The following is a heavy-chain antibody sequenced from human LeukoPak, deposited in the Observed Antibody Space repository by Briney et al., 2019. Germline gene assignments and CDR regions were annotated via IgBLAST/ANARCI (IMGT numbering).Heavy chain of an antibody. CDR1: GYSFTSYS. V-gene: IGHV5-51*01. Sequence: PGESLKISCTASGYSFTSYSIGWVRQMPGKGLEWMGIIYPSDSDARYGPSFQGQVTISVDKSINTAYLQWNSLKASDPAIYYCTRRTRLTFLGGDRSWFDPWGQGTLVTVSS. CDR3: TRRTRLTFLGGDRSWFDP. J-gene: IGHJ5*02. CDR2: IYPSDSDA. D-gene: IGHD2/OR15-2a*01.